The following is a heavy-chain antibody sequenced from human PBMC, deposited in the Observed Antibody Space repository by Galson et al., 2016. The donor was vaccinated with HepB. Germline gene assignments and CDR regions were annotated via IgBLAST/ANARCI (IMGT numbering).Heavy chain of an antibody. Sequence: SLRLSCAASGFTFSAYAMAWARQAPGKGLEWVLGISDSGANTYYADSVRGRFSISRDDSKSTLYLQMTNLRVEDTALYYCVADHGGLDCFDFWGRGTMVTVSS. D-gene: IGHD4-23*01. CDR3: VADHGGLDCFDF. CDR1: GFTFSAYA. CDR2: ISDSGANT. V-gene: IGHV3-23*01. J-gene: IGHJ3*01.